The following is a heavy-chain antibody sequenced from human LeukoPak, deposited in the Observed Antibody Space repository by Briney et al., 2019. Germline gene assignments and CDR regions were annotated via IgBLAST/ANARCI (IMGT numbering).Heavy chain of an antibody. CDR1: GFTFSSYA. D-gene: IGHD2-21*02. CDR3: AKAGHIVVVTAIPPLLFDY. J-gene: IGHJ4*02. V-gene: IGHV3-23*01. Sequence: HAGGSLRLSCAASGFTFSSYAMSWVRQAPGKGLEWVSAISGSGGSTYYADSVKGRFTISRDNSKNTLYLQMNSLRAEDTAVYYCAKAGHIVVVTAIPPLLFDYWGQGTLVTVSS. CDR2: ISGSGGST.